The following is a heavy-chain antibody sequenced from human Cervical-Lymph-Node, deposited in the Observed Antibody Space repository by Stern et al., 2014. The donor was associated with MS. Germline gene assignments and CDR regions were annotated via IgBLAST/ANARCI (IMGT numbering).Heavy chain of an antibody. Sequence: EVQLVQSGGDLVKPGGSLRLSCVASGFPFNTAWMSWVRQVPGRGLEWVGRIKSKKDGKTTDYAAPGIGRFTISKDDSKNTLYLQMNSLKTEDTALYYCARGGGVNDYWGQGTLVAVSS. CDR1: GFPFNTAW. CDR2: IKSKKDGKTT. J-gene: IGHJ4*02. D-gene: IGHD4-23*01. CDR3: ARGGGVNDY. V-gene: IGHV3-15*01.